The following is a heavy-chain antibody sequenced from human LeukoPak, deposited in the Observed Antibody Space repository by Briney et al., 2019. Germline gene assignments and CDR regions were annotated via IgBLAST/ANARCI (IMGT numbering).Heavy chain of an antibody. CDR2: ISGGGNT. V-gene: IGHV3-53*01. D-gene: IGHD5-18*01. CDR1: GFTVSNNY. J-gene: IGHJ4*02. Sequence: GGSLRLSCAVSGFTVSNNYMSWVRQAPGKGLEWVSVISGGGNTYDADSVKGRFTISRDNSKNTLYLQMNSLRAEDAAVYYCAKGVPGSYGSRSTPYYFDYWGQGTLVTVSS. CDR3: AKGVPGSYGSRSTPYYFDY.